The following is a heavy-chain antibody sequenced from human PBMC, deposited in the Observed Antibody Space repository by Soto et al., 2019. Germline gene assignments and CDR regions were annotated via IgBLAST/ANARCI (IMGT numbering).Heavy chain of an antibody. D-gene: IGHD2-2*03. J-gene: IGHJ4*02. CDR3: AREGNLGRWIQPLDS. CDR1: GGSISSYY. V-gene: IGHV4-59*01. Sequence: ETLSLTCTVSGGSISSYYWGWIRQPPGKGLEWIGYIYYSGSTKYSPSLKSRVTMSVDTSKNHFSLKLISVTTADTAVYFCAREGNLGRWIQPLDSWGQGTLVTVSS. CDR2: IYYSGST.